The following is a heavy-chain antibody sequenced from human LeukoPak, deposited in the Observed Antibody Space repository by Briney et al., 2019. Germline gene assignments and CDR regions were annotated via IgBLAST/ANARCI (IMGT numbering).Heavy chain of an antibody. CDR3: ARDLRRGYSGYDLGY. CDR2: ISSSSSYT. Sequence: PGGSLRLSCAASGFTFSDYYMSWIRQAPGKGLEWVSYISSSSSYTNYADSVKGRFTISRDNAKNSLYLQMKSLRAEDTAVYYCARDLRRGYSGYDLGYWGQGTLVTVSS. J-gene: IGHJ4*02. CDR1: GFTFSDYY. D-gene: IGHD5-12*01. V-gene: IGHV3-11*06.